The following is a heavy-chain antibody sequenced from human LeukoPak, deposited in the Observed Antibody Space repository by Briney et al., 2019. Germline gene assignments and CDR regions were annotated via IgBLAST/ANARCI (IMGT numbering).Heavy chain of an antibody. D-gene: IGHD5-18*01. J-gene: IGHJ4*02. CDR1: GGSISSNSYY. CDR3: ARDSGYSYSFDY. Sequence: PSETLSLTCTVSGGSISSNSYYWGWIRQPPGKGLEWIGSIYYSGSTYYNPSLKSRVTISVDTSKNQFSLKLSSVTAADTAVYYCARDSGYSYSFDYWGQGTLVTVSS. V-gene: IGHV4-39*07. CDR2: IYYSGST.